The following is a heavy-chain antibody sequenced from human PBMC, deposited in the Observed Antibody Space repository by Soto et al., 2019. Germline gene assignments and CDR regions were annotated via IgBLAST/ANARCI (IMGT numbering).Heavy chain of an antibody. CDR3: AKYSSSYYYYYYMDV. Sequence: EVQLLESGGGLVQPGGSLRLSCAASGFTFTSYAMSWVRQAPGKGLEWVSAISGSGGSTYYAVSVKGRYTISRDKSKNTLFLRMNSLRAEDTAVYYCAKYSSSYYYYYYMDVWGKGTTVTVSS. V-gene: IGHV3-23*01. J-gene: IGHJ6*03. D-gene: IGHD6-6*01. CDR2: ISGSGGST. CDR1: GFTFTSYA.